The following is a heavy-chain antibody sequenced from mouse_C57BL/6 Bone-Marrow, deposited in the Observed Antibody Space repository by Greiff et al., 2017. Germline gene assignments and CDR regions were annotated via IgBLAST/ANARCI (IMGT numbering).Heavy chain of an antibody. J-gene: IGHJ4*01. D-gene: IGHD1-1*01. CDR1: GYTFTSYW. Sequence: VQLQQPGAELVKPGASVKLSCKASGYTFTSYWMHWVKQRPGQGLEWIGEIDPSDSYTNYNQKFKGKSTLTVDKSSSTAYMQLSSLTSEDSAVYYCARSFYYYGSSCAMDYWGQGTSVTVSS. V-gene: IGHV1-69*01. CDR2: IDPSDSYT. CDR3: ARSFYYYGSSCAMDY.